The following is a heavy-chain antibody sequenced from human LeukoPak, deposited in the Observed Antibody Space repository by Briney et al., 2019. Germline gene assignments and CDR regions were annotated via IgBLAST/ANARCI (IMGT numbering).Heavy chain of an antibody. D-gene: IGHD4-17*01. V-gene: IGHV3-7*01. CDR3: ARVGGDTRGWYYGMDV. CDR2: IKQDGSEK. Sequence: PGGSLRLSCAASGFTFSSYWMSWVRQAPGKGLEWVANIKQDGSEKYYVDSVKGRFTISRDNAKNSLYLQMNSLRAEDTAVYYCARVGGDTRGWYYGMDVWGQGTTVTVSS. CDR1: GFTFSSYW. J-gene: IGHJ6*02.